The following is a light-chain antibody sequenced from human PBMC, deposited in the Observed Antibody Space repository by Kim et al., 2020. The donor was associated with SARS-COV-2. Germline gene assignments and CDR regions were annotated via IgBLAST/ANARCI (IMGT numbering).Light chain of an antibody. CDR3: QQRSNWPLT. Sequence: LSPGKRATPSCSTKHVGSTSLGWYQQKPGQALRLLIYDVSSRASDIPARFSGSGSGTDFTLTISSLEPEDFAIYYCQQRSNWPLTFGGGTKVDIK. CDR2: DVS. CDR1: HVGSTS. J-gene: IGKJ4*01. V-gene: IGKV3-11*01.